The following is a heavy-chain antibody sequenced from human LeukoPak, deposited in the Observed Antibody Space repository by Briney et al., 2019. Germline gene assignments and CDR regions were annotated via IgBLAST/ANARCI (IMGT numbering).Heavy chain of an antibody. D-gene: IGHD6-19*01. CDR3: AKEGAASSGWYGDAFDI. J-gene: IGHJ3*02. Sequence: GRSLRLSCAASGFTFSSYAMSWVRLAPGKGLEWVSTFSVSSGNTYYADSVRGRFTISRDNSKNTLYLQMNSLRAEDTAVYYCAKEGAASSGWYGDAFDIWGQGTMVTVSS. V-gene: IGHV3-23*01. CDR1: GFTFSSYA. CDR2: FSVSSGNT.